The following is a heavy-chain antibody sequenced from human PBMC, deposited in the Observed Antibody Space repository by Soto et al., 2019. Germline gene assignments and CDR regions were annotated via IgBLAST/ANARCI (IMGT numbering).Heavy chain of an antibody. J-gene: IGHJ6*02. Sequence: SETLSLTCTVSGGSISSSSYYWGWIRQPPGKGLEWIGSIYYSGSTYYNPSLKSRVTISVDTSKNQFSLKLSSVTAADTAVYYCARSGREGGIGTTVTQYYYCGMDVWGQGTTVTVSS. CDR2: IYYSGST. V-gene: IGHV4-39*01. CDR1: GGSISSSSYY. CDR3: ARSGREGGIGTTVTQYYYCGMDV. D-gene: IGHD4-17*01.